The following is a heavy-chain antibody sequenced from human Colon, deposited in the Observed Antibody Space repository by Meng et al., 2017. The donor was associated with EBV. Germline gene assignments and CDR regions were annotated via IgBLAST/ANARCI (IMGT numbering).Heavy chain of an antibody. CDR3: ASFDHIPRRNYFDY. Sequence: HGLAHQSGPTQVVALQSPAPPCHASRVPTGKREFLVTLVPPAPREGLGGEWVHSSHWSAYYTPSLKSRVSISVDTSKNQFSLNLNSMTAADTTVYYCASFDHIPRRNYFDYWGQGTLVTVSS. CDR2: SSHWSA. CDR1: VPTGKREFL. J-gene: IGHJ4*02. V-gene: IGHV4-30-4*01. D-gene: IGHD2-21*01.